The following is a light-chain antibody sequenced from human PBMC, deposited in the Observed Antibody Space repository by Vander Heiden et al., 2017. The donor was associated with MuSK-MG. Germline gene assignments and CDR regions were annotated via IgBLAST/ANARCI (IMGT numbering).Light chain of an antibody. V-gene: IGKV3-20*01. Sequence: EFVLTQSPGILSLSPGERASLPCRASERVSSTYLAWYQQKPGQSPRLLMSGASSRATGTPDRFSGSGSGTDFTLTISGLEPEDFAVYYCQRYGRSPLTFGGGTKLE. CDR2: GAS. CDR1: ERVSSTY. CDR3: QRYGRSPLT. J-gene: IGKJ4*01.